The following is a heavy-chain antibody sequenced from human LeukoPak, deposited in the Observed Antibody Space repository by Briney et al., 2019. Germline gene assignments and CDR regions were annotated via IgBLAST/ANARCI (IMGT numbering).Heavy chain of an antibody. D-gene: IGHD2-21*02. CDR3: TRDRGFVVVTATYDY. CDR2: IRSRTYGGTT. J-gene: IGHJ4*02. V-gene: IGHV3-49*04. CDR1: GFSISSFW. Sequence: PGGSLRLSCAASGFSISSFWMSWVRQAPGKGLEWIGFIRSRTYGGTTEYAASVKGRFTISRDDSKSIAYLQMDSLKTEDTAVYYCTRDRGFVVVTATYDYWGQGTLVTVSS.